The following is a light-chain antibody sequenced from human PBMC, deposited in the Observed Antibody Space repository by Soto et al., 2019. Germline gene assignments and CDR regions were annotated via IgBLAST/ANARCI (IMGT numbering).Light chain of an antibody. CDR1: QGISSS. CDR2: TAS. CDR3: QQIDSYPRT. J-gene: IGKJ1*01. Sequence: IQLTQSPSSLSASVGDRVTITCRAGQGISSSLAWYQQKPGKAPNLLISTASTLQTGVPSRFSGSGSGTDFALPISSLQPEDFATYYCQQIDSYPRTFGQGTKVEI. V-gene: IGKV1-9*01.